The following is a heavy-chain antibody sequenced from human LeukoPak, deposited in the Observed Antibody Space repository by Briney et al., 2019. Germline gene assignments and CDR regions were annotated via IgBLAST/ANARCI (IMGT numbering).Heavy chain of an antibody. CDR3: ARGHPEPFDY. CDR1: GGSISSSSYY. V-gene: IGHV4-39*07. Sequence: PSETLSLTCTVSGGSISSSSYYWSWIRQPPGKGLEWIGEINHSGSTNYNPSLKSRVTISVDTSKNQFSLKLSSVTAADTAVYYCARGHPEPFDYWGQGTLVTVSS. J-gene: IGHJ4*02. CDR2: INHSGST.